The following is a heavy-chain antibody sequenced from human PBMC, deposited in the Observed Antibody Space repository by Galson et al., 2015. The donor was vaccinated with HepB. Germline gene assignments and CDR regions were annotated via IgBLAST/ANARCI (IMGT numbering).Heavy chain of an antibody. J-gene: IGHJ4*02. CDR3: TIYGSGTLAFDY. V-gene: IGHV3-73*01. D-gene: IGHD3-10*01. Sequence: SLRLSCAASGFTFSGSAMHWVRQASGKGLEWVGRIRSKANSYATAYAASVKGRFTISRDDSKNTAYLQMNSLKTEDTAVYYCTIYGSGTLAFDYWGQGTLVTVSS. CDR2: IRSKANSYAT. CDR1: GFTFSGSA.